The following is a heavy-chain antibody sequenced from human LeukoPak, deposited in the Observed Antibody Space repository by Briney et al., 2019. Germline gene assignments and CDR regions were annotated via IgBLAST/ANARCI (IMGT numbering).Heavy chain of an antibody. CDR3: ARERSSSFDP. CDR2: TYYRSKWYN. J-gene: IGHJ5*02. V-gene: IGHV6-1*01. Sequence: SQTLSLTCAISGDGVSTNTAAWNWIRQSPSRGLEWLGRTYYRSKWYNDYAVSMKGRITINPDTPKNQLSLQLNSVTPEDAAVYYCARERSSSFDPWGQGTLVTVSS. CDR1: GDGVSTNTAA. D-gene: IGHD6-6*01.